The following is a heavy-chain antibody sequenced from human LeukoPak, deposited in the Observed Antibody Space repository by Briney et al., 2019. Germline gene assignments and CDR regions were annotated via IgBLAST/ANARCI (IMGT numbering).Heavy chain of an antibody. J-gene: IGHJ4*02. CDR1: GFTFSSYS. V-gene: IGHV3-21*01. CDR3: ARGSGDKLRYFDWLLPTLIYYFDY. CDR2: ISSSSSYI. D-gene: IGHD3-9*01. Sequence: GGSLRLSCAASGFTFSSYSMNWVRQAPGRGLEWVSSISSSSSYIYYADSVKGRFTISRDNAKNSLYLQMNSLRAEDTAVYYCARGSGDKLRYFDWLLPTLIYYFDYWGQGTLVTVSS.